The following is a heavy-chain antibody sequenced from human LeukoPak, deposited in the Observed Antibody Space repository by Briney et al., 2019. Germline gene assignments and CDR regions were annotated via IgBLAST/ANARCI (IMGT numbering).Heavy chain of an antibody. CDR2: IYSGNT. Sequence: GGSLRLSCAASGFVVSATTMSWVHQPPGKGLEWVSIIYSGNTRYADSVKGRFTISRHDSENTVSLQMNSLLLEDTAVYFCAKTTSPDDVRWPYFDSWGQGILVTVSS. J-gene: IGHJ4*02. CDR1: GFVVSATT. V-gene: IGHV3-53*04. CDR3: AKTTSPDDVRWPYFDS. D-gene: IGHD1-14*01.